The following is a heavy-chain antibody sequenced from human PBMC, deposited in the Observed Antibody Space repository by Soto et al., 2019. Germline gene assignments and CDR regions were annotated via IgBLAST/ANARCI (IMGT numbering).Heavy chain of an antibody. CDR2: FDPEDGET. D-gene: IGHD3-10*01. Sequence: ASVKVSRKVSGYTLTELSMHWVRQAPGKGLEWMGGFDPEDGETIYAQKFQGRVTMTEDTSTDTAYMELSSLRSEDTAVYYCATGGYYGSGSYPLWDYMDVWGKGTTVTVSS. V-gene: IGHV1-24*01. J-gene: IGHJ6*03. CDR1: GYTLTELS. CDR3: ATGGYYGSGSYPLWDYMDV.